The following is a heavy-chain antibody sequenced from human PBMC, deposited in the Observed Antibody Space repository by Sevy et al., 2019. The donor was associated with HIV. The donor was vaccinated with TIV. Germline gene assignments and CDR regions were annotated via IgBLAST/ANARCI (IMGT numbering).Heavy chain of an antibody. CDR3: ARRYFDV. V-gene: IGHV3-7*01. CDR2: IRQDGNEI. CDR1: GFTFHTYW. J-gene: IGHJ4*02. Sequence: GGSLRLSCTASGFTFHTYWMQWVRQAPGKGLEWVANIRQDGNEIYYADSVKGRFTISRDNAMQSLYLEMNNLRVEDSGIYYRARRYFDVWGQGTLVTLSS.